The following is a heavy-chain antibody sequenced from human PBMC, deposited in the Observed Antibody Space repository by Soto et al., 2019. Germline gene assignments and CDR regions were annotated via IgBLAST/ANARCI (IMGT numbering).Heavy chain of an antibody. CDR3: ARTLDYRHMDG. J-gene: IGHJ6*03. Sequence: QVQMQESGPGLVKPSETLSLTCTVSGDSVRNQYWSWIRRPPGRGLEWIGYIYRSGSTKYNPSLKSRLTISVDTSQNQFSLKLSSGTAADTAVYYRARTLDYRHMDGWGKGTTVTVSS. CDR1: GDSVRNQY. CDR2: IYRSGST. V-gene: IGHV4-4*09. D-gene: IGHD3-16*01.